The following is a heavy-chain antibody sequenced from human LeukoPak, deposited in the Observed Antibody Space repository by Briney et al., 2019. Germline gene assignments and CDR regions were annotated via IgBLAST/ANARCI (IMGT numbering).Heavy chain of an antibody. J-gene: IGHJ4*02. Sequence: GGSLRLSCAASGFSFSAHWMNWVRQAPGKGLEWVANINQDGSEKYYVDSVKGRFTISRDNAKNSLYLQMNSLRAEDTAVYYCASGSGWYSPDYWGQGTLVTVSS. CDR2: INQDGSEK. D-gene: IGHD6-19*01. V-gene: IGHV3-7*05. CDR1: GFSFSAHW. CDR3: ASGSGWYSPDY.